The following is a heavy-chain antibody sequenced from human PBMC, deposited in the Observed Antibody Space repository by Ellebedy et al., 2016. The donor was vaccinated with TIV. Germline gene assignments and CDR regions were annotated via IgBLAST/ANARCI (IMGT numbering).Heavy chain of an antibody. Sequence: PGGSLRLSCAASGFTFSGDWMTWVRQAPGKGLEWVANIKHDGNEKHYLDSVKGRFTISRDNAKNSLYLEMNSLRPEDTALYYCARGFRGTSGYDAFNVWGQGTMVIVSS. J-gene: IGHJ3*01. D-gene: IGHD5-12*01. CDR1: GFTFSGDW. CDR3: ARGFRGTSGYDAFNV. V-gene: IGHV3-7*01. CDR2: IKHDGNEK.